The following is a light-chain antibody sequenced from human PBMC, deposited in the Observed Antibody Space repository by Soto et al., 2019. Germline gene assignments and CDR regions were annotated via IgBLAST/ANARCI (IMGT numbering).Light chain of an antibody. CDR3: QVWDSSSDLV. Sequence: SYELTQPPSVSVAPGKTARITCGGNNIGSKSVHWYQQKPGQAPVLVIYYDSDRPSGIPERFSGSNSGNTATLTISRVEAGDEADYYCQVWDSSSDLVFDGGTKVTVL. J-gene: IGLJ2*01. V-gene: IGLV3-21*04. CDR2: YDS. CDR1: NIGSKS.